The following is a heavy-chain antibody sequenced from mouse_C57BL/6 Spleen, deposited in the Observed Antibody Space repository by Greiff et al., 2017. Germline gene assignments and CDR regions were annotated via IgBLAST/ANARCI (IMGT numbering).Heavy chain of an antibody. CDR3: ARGGSSYPFAY. D-gene: IGHD1-1*01. CDR2: ISSGSSTI. CDR1: GFTFSDYG. V-gene: IGHV5-17*01. Sequence: EVQLVESGGGLVKPAGSLKLSCAASGFTFSDYGMHWVRQAPEKGLEWVAYISSGSSTIYYADTVKGRFTISRDNAKNTLFLQMTSLRSEDTAMYYCARGGSSYPFAYWGQGTLVTVSA. J-gene: IGHJ3*01.